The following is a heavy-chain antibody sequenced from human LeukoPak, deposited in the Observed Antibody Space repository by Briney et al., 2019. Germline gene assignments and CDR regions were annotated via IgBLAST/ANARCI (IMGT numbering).Heavy chain of an antibody. CDR2: ISGSGGST. CDR3: AKDPVATITGPYFDY. CDR1: GFTFSSYA. J-gene: IGHJ4*02. D-gene: IGHD5-12*01. V-gene: IGHV3-23*01. Sequence: AGSLRLSCAASGFTFSSYAMSWFRQAPGKGLEWVSAISGSGGSTYYADSVKGRSTISRDNSKNTLYLQMSSLRAEDTAVYYCAKDPVATITGPYFDYWGQGTLVTVSS.